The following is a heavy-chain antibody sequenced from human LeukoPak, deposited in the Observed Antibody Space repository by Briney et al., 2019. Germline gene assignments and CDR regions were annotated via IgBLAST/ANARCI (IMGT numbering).Heavy chain of an antibody. CDR2: IGGSDDTT. V-gene: IGHV3-23*01. CDR1: GFSLRTYA. Sequence: GGCLRLSCAASGFSLRTYAMNWVRQVPGKGLEWVSSIGGSDDTTYYADSVKGRFTISSDFSTNTVSLQMNSLRAEDTAVYFCAKGLVVNDNYFDNWGQGTLVTVSS. CDR3: AKGLVVNDNYFDN. D-gene: IGHD2-15*01. J-gene: IGHJ4*02.